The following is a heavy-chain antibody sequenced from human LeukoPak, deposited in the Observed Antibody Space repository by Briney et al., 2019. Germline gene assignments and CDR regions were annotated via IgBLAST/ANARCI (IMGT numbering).Heavy chain of an antibody. V-gene: IGHV3-33*01. J-gene: IGHJ4*02. CDR2: IWYDGSNK. CDR1: GFTFSSYG. CDR3: AREGAGRRFDY. Sequence: PGRSLRLSCAASGFTFSSYGMHWVRQAPGKGLEWVAVIWYDGSNKYYADSVKGRFTISRDNSKNTLYLQMNSLRAEDTAVYYCAREGAGRRFDYWGQGTLVTVSS. D-gene: IGHD1-1*01.